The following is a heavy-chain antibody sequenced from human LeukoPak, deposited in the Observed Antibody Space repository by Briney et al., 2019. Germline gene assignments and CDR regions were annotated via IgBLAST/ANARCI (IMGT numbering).Heavy chain of an antibody. CDR3: ARGQAYYDFWSGHSSPDY. D-gene: IGHD3-3*01. CDR2: INHSGST. CDR1: GGSFSGYY. J-gene: IGHJ4*02. V-gene: IGHV4-34*01. Sequence: PSETLSLTCAVYGGSFSGYYWSWIRQPPGKGLEWMVEINHSGSTNYNPSLKSRVPISVDTSKNQFSLKLSSVTAADTAVYYCARGQAYYDFWSGHSSPDYWGQGTLVTVSS.